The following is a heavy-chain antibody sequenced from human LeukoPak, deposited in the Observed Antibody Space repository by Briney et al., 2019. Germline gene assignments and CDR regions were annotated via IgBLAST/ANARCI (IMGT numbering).Heavy chain of an antibody. CDR3: AREYGSYLLPSGY. CDR1: GYTFTSYG. J-gene: IGHJ4*02. CDR2: SSTYNGDT. Sequence: ASVKVSCKASGYTFTSYGITWVRQAPRQGLEWMGWSSTYNGDTNYAQKLQGRVTMTTDTSTSTAYMELRSLRSDDTAVYYCAREYGSYLLPSGYWGQGTLVTVSS. V-gene: IGHV1-18*01. D-gene: IGHD1-26*01.